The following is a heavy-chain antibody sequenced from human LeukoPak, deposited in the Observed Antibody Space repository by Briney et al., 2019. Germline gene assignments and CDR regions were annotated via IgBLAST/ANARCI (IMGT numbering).Heavy chain of an antibody. V-gene: IGHV3-74*01. D-gene: IGHD1-26*01. CDR2: INSDGSST. J-gene: IGHJ4*02. CDR3: YYFGY. CDR1: GLTFSSYW. Sequence: GGSLRLSCAASGLTFSSYWMHWVRQAPGKGLVWVSRINSDGSSTSYADSVKGRFTISRDNAKNTLYLQMNILCARRSSGSPPYYFGYWGQGTLVTVSS.